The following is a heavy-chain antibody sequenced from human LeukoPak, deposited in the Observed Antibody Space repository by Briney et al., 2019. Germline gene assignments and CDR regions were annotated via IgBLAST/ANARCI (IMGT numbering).Heavy chain of an antibody. D-gene: IGHD3-10*01. CDR3: ARTAGIDYYGSGSPYNYFDS. J-gene: IGHJ4*02. CDR1: GFTFDDYA. V-gene: IGHV3-9*01. CDR2: ISWNSGSI. Sequence: PGGSLRLSCAASGFTFDDYAMHWVRQAPGKGLEWVSGISWNSGSIGYADSVKGRFTISRDNAKNSLYLQMKSLRAEDTAVYYCARTAGIDYYGSGSPYNYFDSWGQGTLVTVSS.